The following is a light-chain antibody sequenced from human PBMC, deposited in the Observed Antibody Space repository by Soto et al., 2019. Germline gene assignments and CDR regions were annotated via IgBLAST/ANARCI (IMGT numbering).Light chain of an antibody. CDR1: QSISSY. J-gene: IGKJ1*01. V-gene: IGKV1-39*01. CDR3: QPSYSTPLT. Sequence: DIQMTQSPSSLSASVGDRVTITCRASQSISSYLNWYQQKPGKAPKLLIYAASSLQSGVPSRFSGSGSGTDFTLTISSLQPEDFATYYCQPSYSTPLTFGHGTKVEIK. CDR2: AAS.